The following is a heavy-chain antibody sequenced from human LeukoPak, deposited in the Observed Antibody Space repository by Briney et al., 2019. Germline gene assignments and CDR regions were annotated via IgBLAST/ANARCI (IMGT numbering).Heavy chain of an antibody. CDR2: ISAYNGNT. V-gene: IGHV1-18*01. CDR3: VSCSSTSCYTIDY. J-gene: IGHJ4*02. CDR1: GYTFTSYG. Sequence: AAVQVSFKASGYTFTSYGISWVRQAPGQGLEWMGWISAYNGNTNYAQKLQGRVTMTTDTSTSTAYMELRSLRSDDTALYYCVSCSSTSCYTIDYWGQGTLLTVPS. D-gene: IGHD2-2*02.